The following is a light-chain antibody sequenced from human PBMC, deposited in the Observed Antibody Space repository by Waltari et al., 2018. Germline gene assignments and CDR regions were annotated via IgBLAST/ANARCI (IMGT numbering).Light chain of an antibody. CDR3: MQSLQTPIT. CDR2: LGF. J-gene: IGKJ5*01. CDR1: QSLLHSNGNNY. Sequence: DLVMTQSPLSLPVTPGEPASISCRSGQSLLHSNGNNYLGWYLQKPGQSPQLLIYLGFTRASGVPDRFSGSGLGTDFSLKISRVEAEDVGVYYCMQSLQTPITFGQGTRLEI. V-gene: IGKV2-28*01.